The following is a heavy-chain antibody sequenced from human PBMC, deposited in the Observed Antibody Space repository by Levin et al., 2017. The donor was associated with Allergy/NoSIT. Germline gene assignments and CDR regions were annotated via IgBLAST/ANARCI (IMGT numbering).Heavy chain of an antibody. Sequence: PSETLSLTCTVSGGSISSSSYYWGWIRQPPGKGLEWIGSIYYSGSTYYNPSLKSRVTISVDTSKNQFSLKLSSVTAADTAVYYCARTRGSVRAYYYYGMDVWGQGTTVTVSS. CDR1: GGSISSSSYY. V-gene: IGHV4-39*01. J-gene: IGHJ6*02. CDR3: ARTRGSVRAYYYYGMDV. CDR2: IYYSGST. D-gene: IGHD6-25*01.